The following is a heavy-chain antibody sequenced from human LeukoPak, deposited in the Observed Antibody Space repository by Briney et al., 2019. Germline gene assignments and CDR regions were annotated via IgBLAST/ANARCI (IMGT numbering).Heavy chain of an antibody. CDR3: AKHSGDVYKVFDY. J-gene: IGHJ4*02. CDR2: ISGSGGST. V-gene: IGHV3-23*01. Sequence: GGSLRLSCAASGFTFSSYGLSWVRQAPGKGLEWVSAISGSGGSTYNVDSVKGRFTISRDNSKNTLSLQMNSLRAEDTAVYYCAKHSGDVYKVFDYCGQATLVTVSS. D-gene: IGHD5-24*01. CDR1: GFTFSSYG.